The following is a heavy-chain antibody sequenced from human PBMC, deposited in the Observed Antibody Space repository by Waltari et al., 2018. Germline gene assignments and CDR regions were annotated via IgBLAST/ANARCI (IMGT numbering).Heavy chain of an antibody. CDR3: ARGYYDSREQSNYFDT. CDR2: IHYSGKT. D-gene: IGHD3-22*01. J-gene: IGHJ5*02. CDR1: SGSISNSS. Sequence: QVQLQESGPGLVKPSETLSLTCSVSSGSISNSSWSWIRQSPGKALEWVGYIHYSGKTNYNPSLKSRITISIDKSKNQFSLKLSSVTAADTATYYCARGYYDSREQSNYFDTWGREFWSPSPQ. V-gene: IGHV4-59*01.